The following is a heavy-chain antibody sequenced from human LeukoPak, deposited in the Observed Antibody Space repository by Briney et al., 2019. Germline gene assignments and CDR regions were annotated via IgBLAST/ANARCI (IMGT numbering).Heavy chain of an antibody. D-gene: IGHD3-3*01. CDR2: IYHSGST. Sequence: SETLSLTCAVYGGSFSGYYWSWIRQPPGKGLEWIGYIYHSGSTYYNPSLKSRVTISVDRSKNQFSLKLSSVTAADTAVYCCARGLSQRITIFSPNWFDPWGQGTLVTVSS. CDR1: GGSFSGYY. J-gene: IGHJ5*02. CDR3: ARGLSQRITIFSPNWFDP. V-gene: IGHV4-34*01.